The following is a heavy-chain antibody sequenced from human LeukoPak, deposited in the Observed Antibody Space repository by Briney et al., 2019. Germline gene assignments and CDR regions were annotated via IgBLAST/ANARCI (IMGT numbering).Heavy chain of an antibody. V-gene: IGHV3-30*01. J-gene: IGHJ6*03. CDR1: GFTFSSYA. CDR3: ARARYYYMDV. Sequence: PGRSLRLSCAASGFTFSSYAMHWVRQAPGKGLEWVEVISYDGSNKYYADSVKGRFTISRDSSKNTLYLQMNSLRAEDTAVYYCARARYYYMDVWGKGTTVTVSS. CDR2: ISYDGSNK.